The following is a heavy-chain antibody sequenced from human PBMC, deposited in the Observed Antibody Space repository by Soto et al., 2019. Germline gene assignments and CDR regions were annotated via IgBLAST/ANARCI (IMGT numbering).Heavy chain of an antibody. V-gene: IGHV3-48*02. Sequence: GGSLRLSCAASGFTFSSYSMNWARQAPGKGLEWVSYIGSSSKSTIYYTDSVRGRFTISRDNAKNSLYLQMNGLRDEDTAVYYCARDYFGSGSYPDPFDYWGQGTLVTVSS. D-gene: IGHD3-10*01. CDR1: GFTFSSYS. J-gene: IGHJ4*02. CDR3: ARDYFGSGSYPDPFDY. CDR2: IGSSSKSTI.